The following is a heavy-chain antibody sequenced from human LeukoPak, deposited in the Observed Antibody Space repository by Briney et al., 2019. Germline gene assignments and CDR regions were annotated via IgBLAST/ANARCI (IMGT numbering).Heavy chain of an antibody. CDR2: IYSGGST. CDR1: GITFSSYC. J-gene: IGHJ3*02. V-gene: IGHV3-66*01. CDR3: AREMYCSGGSCYGDAFDI. Sequence: GGSLRLSCAASGITFSSYCMNWVRQAPGRGLEWVSVIYSGGSTYYADSVKGRFSISRDKSKNTLYLQMNSLRAEDTALYYCAREMYCSGGSCYGDAFDIWGQGTMVTVSS. D-gene: IGHD2-15*01.